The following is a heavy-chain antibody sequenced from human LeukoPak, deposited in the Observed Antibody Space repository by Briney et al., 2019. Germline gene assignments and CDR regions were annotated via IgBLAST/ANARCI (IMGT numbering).Heavy chain of an antibody. CDR3: AGNQVGKNWFDP. Sequence: ASVKASCKASGYAFIDYYVHWVRQAPGQGLEWMGWINPKTGGPKYAQKFQGRLTMSRDTSISTVYMELSSLTSDDTGVYYCAGNQVGKNWFDPWGRGTLITVSS. J-gene: IGHJ5*02. D-gene: IGHD1-26*01. CDR1: GYAFIDYY. V-gene: IGHV1-2*02. CDR2: INPKTGGP.